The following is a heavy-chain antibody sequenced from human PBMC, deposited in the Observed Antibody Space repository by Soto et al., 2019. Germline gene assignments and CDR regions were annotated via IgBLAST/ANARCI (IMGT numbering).Heavy chain of an antibody. D-gene: IGHD3-3*01. Sequence: NPSETLSLTCTVSGGSISSSSYYWGWIRQAPGKGLEWIGSIYYSGSTYYNPSLKSRVTISVDTYKNQFSLKLSSVTAADTAVYYCARRPIRFLEWSDAFDIWGQGTMVTV. CDR3: ARRPIRFLEWSDAFDI. V-gene: IGHV4-39*01. J-gene: IGHJ3*02. CDR1: GGSISSSSYY. CDR2: IYYSGST.